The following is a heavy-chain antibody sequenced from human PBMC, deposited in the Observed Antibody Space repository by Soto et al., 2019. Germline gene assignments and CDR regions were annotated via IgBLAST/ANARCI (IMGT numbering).Heavy chain of an antibody. D-gene: IGHD2-15*01. CDR3: ARDLGGWPDY. CDR1: GYTFTSYA. J-gene: IGHJ4*02. Sequence: QVQLVQSGAEVKKPGASVKVSCKASGYTFTSYAMHWVRQAPGQRLEWMGWINAGNGNTKYSQQFQGRVTITRDTSASTAYRELSSLRSEDTAVYYCARDLGGWPDYWGQGTLVTVSS. V-gene: IGHV1-3*01. CDR2: INAGNGNT.